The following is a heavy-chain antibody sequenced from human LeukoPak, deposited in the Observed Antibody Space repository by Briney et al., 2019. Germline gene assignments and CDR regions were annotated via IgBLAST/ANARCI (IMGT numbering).Heavy chain of an antibody. Sequence: SVKVSCKASGGTFSSYAICWVRQAPGQGLEWMGRIIPILCIANYAQKLQGRVTITADNSTSTAYIELSSLRSEDTAVYDCARDGRGYSGYDGEVFWFDPWGQGTLVTVSS. CDR3: ARDGRGYSGYDGEVFWFDP. J-gene: IGHJ5*02. V-gene: IGHV1-69*04. D-gene: IGHD5-12*01. CDR1: GGTFSSYA. CDR2: IIPILCIA.